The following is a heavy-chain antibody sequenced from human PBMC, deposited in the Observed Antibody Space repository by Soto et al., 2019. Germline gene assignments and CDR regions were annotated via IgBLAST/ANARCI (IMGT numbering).Heavy chain of an antibody. J-gene: IGHJ4*02. CDR1: GFTFGSYS. CDR3: SKSLDS. CDR2: INQDGSEQ. Sequence: EVQLVESGGGLVQPGGSLRLSCSASGFTFGSYSMHWVRQAPGKGLEWVANINQDGSEQHYVDSVKGRFTISRDNAKNLLYLQMSSLTAEDSALYYCSKSLDSWGQGTRVTVSS. V-gene: IGHV3-7*01.